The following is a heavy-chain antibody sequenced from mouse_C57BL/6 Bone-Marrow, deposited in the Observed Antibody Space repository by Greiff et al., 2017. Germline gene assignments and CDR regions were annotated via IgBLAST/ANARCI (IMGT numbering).Heavy chain of an antibody. CDR2: IYPGDGDT. CDR3: ARNWDWYFDV. D-gene: IGHD4-1*01. J-gene: IGHJ1*03. CDR1: GYAFSSSW. Sequence: VQLQQSGPELVKPGASVKISCKASGYAFSSSWMNWVKQRPGKGLEWSGRIYPGDGDTNYNGKFKGKATLTADKSSSTAYMQLSSLTSEDSAVYFCARNWDWYFDVWGTGTTVTVSS. V-gene: IGHV1-82*01.